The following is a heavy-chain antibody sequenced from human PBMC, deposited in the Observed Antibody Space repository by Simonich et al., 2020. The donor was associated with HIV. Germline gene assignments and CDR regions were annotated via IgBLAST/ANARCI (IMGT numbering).Heavy chain of an antibody. Sequence: QVQLQQWGAGLFKPSETLSLTCAVYGGSFSGYYWGWIRQPPGEVLEWIGEINHSGNTNYKSSLNSRATISVDKSKNQFSLKLSSVTAADTAIYYCARRDRELILYFDYWGQGNLVTVSS. CDR1: GGSFSGYY. CDR3: ARRDRELILYFDY. CDR2: INHSGNT. D-gene: IGHD3-3*01. J-gene: IGHJ4*02. V-gene: IGHV4-34*01.